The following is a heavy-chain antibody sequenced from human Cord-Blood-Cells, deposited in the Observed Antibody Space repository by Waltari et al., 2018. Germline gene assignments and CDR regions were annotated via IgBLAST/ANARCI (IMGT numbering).Heavy chain of an antibody. Sequence: QVQLVESGGGVVQPGRSLRLSCAASGFTFSSYGMHWVRPAPGKGLEWVAVIWYDGSNKYYADSVKGRFTISRDNSKNTLYLQMNSLRAEDTAVYYCARDLGEGHDYWGQGTLVTVSS. CDR1: GFTFSSYG. D-gene: IGHD1-26*01. J-gene: IGHJ4*02. CDR2: IWYDGSNK. V-gene: IGHV3-33*01. CDR3: ARDLGEGHDY.